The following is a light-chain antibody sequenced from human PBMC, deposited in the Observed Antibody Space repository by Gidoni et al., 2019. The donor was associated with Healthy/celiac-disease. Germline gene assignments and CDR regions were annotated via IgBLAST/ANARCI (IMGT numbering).Light chain of an antibody. CDR2: DAS. J-gene: IGKJ4*01. Sequence: DIQMTQSPSTLSPSVGDRVTITCRASQSISSWLAWYQQKPGKAPKLLIYDASSLESGVPSRFSGSGSGTEFTLTISSLQPDDFATYYCQQYNSYPLTFGGGTKVEIK. V-gene: IGKV1-5*01. CDR1: QSISSW. CDR3: QQYNSYPLT.